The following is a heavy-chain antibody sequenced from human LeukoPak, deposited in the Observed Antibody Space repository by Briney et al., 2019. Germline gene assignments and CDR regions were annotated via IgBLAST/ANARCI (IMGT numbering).Heavy chain of an antibody. CDR2: MNSDGTTT. D-gene: IGHD3-16*01. Sequence: GGSLRLSCAASGFTLSGYWMHWVRQAPGKGLVWVSRMNSDGTTTTYADSVRGRFTISRDNDKNTLYLQMHSLSAEDTAVYYCARYVVNYACFDSWGQGTLVSVSS. V-gene: IGHV3-74*01. CDR1: GFTLSGYW. CDR3: ARYVVNYACFDS. J-gene: IGHJ4*02.